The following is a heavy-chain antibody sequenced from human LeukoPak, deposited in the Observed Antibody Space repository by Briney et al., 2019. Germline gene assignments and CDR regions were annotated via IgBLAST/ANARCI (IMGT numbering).Heavy chain of an antibody. J-gene: IGHJ4*02. CDR2: IESKSDGGTT. D-gene: IGHD1-26*01. V-gene: IGHV3-15*04. CDR3: TLDDVGLAPDY. Sequence: PGGSLRLSCAASGFTFTDAWMSWVRQAPGKELEWVGRIESKSDGGTTYYAAPVKGRFTISRDDLKNTLYLQMNSLKTEDTAVYLCTLDDVGLAPDYWGQGTLVTVSS. CDR1: GFTFTDAW.